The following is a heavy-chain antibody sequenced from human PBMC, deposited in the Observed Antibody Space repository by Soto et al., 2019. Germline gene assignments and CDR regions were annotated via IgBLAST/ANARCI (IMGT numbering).Heavy chain of an antibody. Sequence: QVQLQESGPGLVMPSETLSLTCTVSGDSISGSPYFWGWIRQPPGKRLEWIGSIFYDGYTLYTPSLKRRVTISVDTSKNQFSLKLTSVAAADTAIYFCARLQAAVPHYWGQGILVNVSS. CDR2: IFYDGYT. CDR1: GDSISGSPYF. V-gene: IGHV4-39*01. CDR3: ARLQAAVPHY. J-gene: IGHJ4*02. D-gene: IGHD6-13*01.